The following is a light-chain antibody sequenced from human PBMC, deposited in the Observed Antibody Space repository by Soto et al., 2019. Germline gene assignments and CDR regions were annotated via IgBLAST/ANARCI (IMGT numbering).Light chain of an antibody. V-gene: IGKV3-20*01. CDR1: QSVSSSY. CDR2: DTS. Sequence: EIVLTQSPGTLSLSPGERATLSCRASQSVSSSYLAWYQQTPGQAPRLLVYDTSYRATGVPDRFSGSGSGTDFTLTFSRLEPEDSAVYYCQQYDSSPWTFGQGTKVEIK. J-gene: IGKJ1*01. CDR3: QQYDSSPWT.